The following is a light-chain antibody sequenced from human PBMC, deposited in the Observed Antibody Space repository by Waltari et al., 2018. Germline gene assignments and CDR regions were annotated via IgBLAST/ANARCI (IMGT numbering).Light chain of an antibody. CDR2: STN. CDR1: SGPVAYNYY. J-gene: IGLJ3*02. Sequence: QTVVTQEPSFPVSPGGTVTLTCGLSSGPVAYNYYPIWFQQTPGQAPSTLIDSTNTRASGVSDRFAGSILGNRAALTITGAQANDESEYYCVLYVGGGSWVFGGGTKLTVL. CDR3: VLYVGGGSWV. V-gene: IGLV8-61*01.